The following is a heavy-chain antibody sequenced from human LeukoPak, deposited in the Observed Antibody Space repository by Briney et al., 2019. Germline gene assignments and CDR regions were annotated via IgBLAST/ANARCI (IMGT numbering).Heavy chain of an antibody. V-gene: IGHV4-4*07. CDR2: IYTSGST. CDR3: ARGGVASYGYADY. Sequence: PPDTLSLTCTVSGGSISSCYWSWIRQPARKGLEWIGRIYTSGSTNYNPSLKSRVTMSVDTSKNQFSLKLRSVTAADTAVYYCARGGVASYGYADYWGQGTLVTVSS. D-gene: IGHD5-18*01. CDR1: GGSISSCY. J-gene: IGHJ4*02.